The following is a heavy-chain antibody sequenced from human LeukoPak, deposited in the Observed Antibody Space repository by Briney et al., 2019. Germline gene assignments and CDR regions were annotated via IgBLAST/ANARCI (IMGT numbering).Heavy chain of an antibody. CDR2: IWYHGRNA. CDR1: GFTFSGSG. Sequence: GTSLRLSCAMSGFTFSGSGFHWVRQAPGKGLEWVADIWYHGRNAYYADSAKGRFTIFRDNSKNTLYLQMNSLRAEDTAVYYCARDSAVGRLGFWGQGTLVTVSS. D-gene: IGHD1-1*01. CDR3: ARDSAVGRLGF. V-gene: IGHV3-33*01. J-gene: IGHJ4*02.